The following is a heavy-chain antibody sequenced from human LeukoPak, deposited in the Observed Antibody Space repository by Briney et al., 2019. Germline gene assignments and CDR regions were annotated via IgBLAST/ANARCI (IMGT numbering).Heavy chain of an antibody. J-gene: IGHJ3*02. Sequence: ASVKVSCKASGYTFTGYYMHWVRQAPGPGLEWMGWINPNSGDTNYAQELQGRVTMTTDTSTSTAYMELRSLRSDDTAVYYCARDSSVVAGAFDIWGQGTMVTVSS. CDR3: ARDSSVVAGAFDI. V-gene: IGHV1-2*02. D-gene: IGHD6-19*01. CDR2: INPNSGDT. CDR1: GYTFTGYY.